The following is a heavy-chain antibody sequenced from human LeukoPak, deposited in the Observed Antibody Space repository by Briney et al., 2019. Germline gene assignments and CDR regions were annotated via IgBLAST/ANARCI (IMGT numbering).Heavy chain of an antibody. CDR2: ISGGIMINT. CDR3: AKDPVVGAPYVFDI. Sequence: GGSLRLSCAASGFTFSTYAMSWVRQAPGKGLEWVAAISGGIMINTYYTDSVKGRFTISRDNSKNTLYLQMNSLRDDDTAVYYCAKDPVVGAPYVFDIWGRGTMVTVSS. V-gene: IGHV3-23*01. CDR1: GFTFSTYA. D-gene: IGHD3-16*02. J-gene: IGHJ3*02.